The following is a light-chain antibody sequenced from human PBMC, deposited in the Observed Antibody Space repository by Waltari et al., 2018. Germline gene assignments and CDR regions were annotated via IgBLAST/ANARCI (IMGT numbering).Light chain of an antibody. CDR3: GTWDSSLSGAV. CDR1: HSTIGNNS. J-gene: IGLJ7*01. CDR2: ENT. Sequence: QSVLTQPPSVSAAPGQRVTISCSGGHSTIGNNSISWYRQFPGTAPKLLIYENTERPSGIPGRCSGSKSGTSATLDITGLQAGDEADYYCGTWDSSLSGAVFGGGTHLTVL. V-gene: IGLV1-51*02.